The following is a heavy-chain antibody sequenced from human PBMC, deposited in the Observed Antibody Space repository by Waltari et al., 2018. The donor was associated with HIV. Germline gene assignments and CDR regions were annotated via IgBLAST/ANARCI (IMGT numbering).Heavy chain of an antibody. V-gene: IGHV1-18*01. J-gene: IGHJ6*02. CDR1: GYTLTSDG. D-gene: IGHD3-3*01. CDR3: ARTDGLRFLEWPHYYYGMDV. Sequence: QVQLVQSGAEVNTPGTSVKLPCKAPGYTLTSDGTSCLPPAPGPGLEWMGWISAYNGNTNYAQKLQCRVTMTTDTSTSTAYMELRSLRSDDTAVYYCARTDGLRFLEWPHYYYGMDVWGQGTTVTVSS. CDR2: ISAYNGNT.